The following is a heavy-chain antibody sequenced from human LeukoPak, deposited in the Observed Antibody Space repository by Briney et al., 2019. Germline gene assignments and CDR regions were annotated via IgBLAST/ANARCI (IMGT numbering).Heavy chain of an antibody. D-gene: IGHD2-2*01. Sequence: GSLRLSCATSGFTFNNNAMSWVRQAPGKGLEWVSAINGGGDATEYADSVKGRFTISRDNSKNTLYLQMNSLRPDDTAVYYCARCTASCYANAFDVWGQGTLLTVSS. CDR2: INGGGDAT. J-gene: IGHJ3*01. V-gene: IGHV3-23*01. CDR1: GFTFNNNA. CDR3: ARCTASCYANAFDV.